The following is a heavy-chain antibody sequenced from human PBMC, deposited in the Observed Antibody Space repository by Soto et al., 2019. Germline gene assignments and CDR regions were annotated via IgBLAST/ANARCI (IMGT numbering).Heavy chain of an antibody. CDR1: GFTFSSYG. Sequence: QVQLVESGGGVVQPGRSLRLSCAASGFTFSSYGMHWVRQAPGKGLEWVAVIWYDGSNKYYADSVKGRFTISRDNSKNTLYLQMNSLRAEDTAVYYRARDRYSSSWYLDYWGQGTLVTVSS. J-gene: IGHJ4*02. D-gene: IGHD6-13*01. CDR3: ARDRYSSSWYLDY. V-gene: IGHV3-33*01. CDR2: IWYDGSNK.